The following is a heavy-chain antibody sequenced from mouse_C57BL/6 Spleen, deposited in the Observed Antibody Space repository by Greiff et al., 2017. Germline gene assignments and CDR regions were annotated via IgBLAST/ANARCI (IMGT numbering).Heavy chain of an antibody. CDR2: ISNGGGST. V-gene: IGHV5-12*01. J-gene: IGHJ1*03. D-gene: IGHD1-1*01. Sequence: EVHLVESGGGLVQPGGSLKLSCAASGFTFSDYYMYWVRQTPEKRLAWVAYISNGGGSTYYPDTVKGRFTISRNNAKNTLYLQMSRLKSEDTAMYYCARATTVVDPPYFDVWGTGTTVTVSS. CDR3: ARATTVVDPPYFDV. CDR1: GFTFSDYY.